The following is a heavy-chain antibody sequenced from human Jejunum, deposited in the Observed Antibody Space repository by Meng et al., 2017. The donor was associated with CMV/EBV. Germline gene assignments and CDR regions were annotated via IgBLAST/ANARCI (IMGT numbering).Heavy chain of an antibody. CDR3: AKEGVLYGMDV. D-gene: IGHD4/OR15-4a*01. CDR1: GYIFPDYY. Sequence: KASGYIFPDYYIHWVRQAPEQGLEWMALINPSGYSTNYTQKFQGRITVTRDTSTRTVYMELNNLTFEDTAVYYCAKEGVLYGMDVWGQGTTVTVSS. CDR2: INPSGYST. J-gene: IGHJ6*02. V-gene: IGHV1-46*01.